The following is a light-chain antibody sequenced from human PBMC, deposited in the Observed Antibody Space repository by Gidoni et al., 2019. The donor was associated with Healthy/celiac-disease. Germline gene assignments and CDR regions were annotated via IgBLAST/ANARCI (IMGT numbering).Light chain of an antibody. J-gene: IGKJ1*01. CDR1: QSVSSN. V-gene: IGKV3-15*01. CDR2: GAS. Sequence: EIVMTQPPATLPVSPGERSTLSCRASQSVSSNLDWYQQKPGQAPRLLIYGASTRATGIPARFSGSGSGTEFTLTISSLQSEDFAVYYCQQYNNWPRTFGQGTKVEIK. CDR3: QQYNNWPRT.